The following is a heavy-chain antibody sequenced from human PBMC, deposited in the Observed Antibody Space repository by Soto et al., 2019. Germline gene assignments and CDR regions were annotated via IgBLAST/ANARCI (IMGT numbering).Heavy chain of an antibody. V-gene: IGHV4-39*01. Sequence: SETLSLTCTVSGGSISSSSYYWGWIRQPPGKGLEWIGSIYYSGSTYYNPSLKSRVTISVDTSKNQFSLKLSSVTAADTAVYYCARRSRSRYCSSTSCTYYFDYWGQGTLVTVSS. CDR1: GGSISSSSYY. CDR2: IYYSGST. D-gene: IGHD2-2*01. J-gene: IGHJ4*02. CDR3: ARRSRSRYCSSTSCTYYFDY.